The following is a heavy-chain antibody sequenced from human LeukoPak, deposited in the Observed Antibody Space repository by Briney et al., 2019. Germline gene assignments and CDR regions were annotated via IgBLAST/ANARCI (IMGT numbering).Heavy chain of an antibody. V-gene: IGHV3-23*01. Sequence: PGGSLRLSCAASGFTFSSYAMSWVRQAPGKGLEWVSATSGSGGSTYYADSVKGRFTISRDNSKNTLYLQMNSLRAEDTAVYYCAKVFRRAIVATILFDYWGQGTLVTVSS. CDR3: AKVFRRAIVATILFDY. CDR2: TSGSGGST. D-gene: IGHD5-12*01. CDR1: GFTFSSYA. J-gene: IGHJ4*02.